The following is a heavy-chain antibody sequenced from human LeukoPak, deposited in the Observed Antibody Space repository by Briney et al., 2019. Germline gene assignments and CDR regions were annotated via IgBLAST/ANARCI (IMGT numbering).Heavy chain of an antibody. Sequence: GGSLRLSCAVSGFTVSSNYMAWVRQAPGKGLEWVSIIYSGGRTYYADPVKGRFTISRDSFKNMLYLQMNSLRAEDTAVYFCARDQLGGSCGTTSCYTSFSNWGQGTLVTVSS. CDR2: IYSGGRT. D-gene: IGHD2-2*02. V-gene: IGHV3-53*01. CDR1: GFTVSSNY. J-gene: IGHJ4*02. CDR3: ARDQLGGSCGTTSCYTSFSN.